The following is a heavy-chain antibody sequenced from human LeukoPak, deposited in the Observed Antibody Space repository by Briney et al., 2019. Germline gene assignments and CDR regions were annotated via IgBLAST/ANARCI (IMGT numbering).Heavy chain of an antibody. D-gene: IGHD2-21*02. V-gene: IGHV4-31*03. CDR2: IYYSEST. J-gene: IGHJ6*02. CDR3: ARVHHERLRLDV. CDR1: GGSINSGDYF. Sequence: SQTQSLTCTVSGGSINSGDYFWSWIRQHPGKGLEWIGYIYYSESTHYNPSLKTRITISVDTSKNEFSLKLSSVTAADTAVYYCARVHHERLRLDVWGQGITVTVSS.